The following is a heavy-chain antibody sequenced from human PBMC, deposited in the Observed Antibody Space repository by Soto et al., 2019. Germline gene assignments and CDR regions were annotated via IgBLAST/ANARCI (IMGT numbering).Heavy chain of an antibody. V-gene: IGHV3-11*01. CDR3: ARAMYSSKTDFEY. J-gene: IGHJ4*02. Sequence: QVQLVESGGGLVRPGGSLRLSCAASGFTLSDYYMTWIRQAPGKGLEWVSYISSSSGTISYADSVKGRFTISRDNAQNSLYLQMNSLRAEDMAVYYCARAMYSSKTDFEYWGQGILVTVSS. CDR1: GFTLSDYY. D-gene: IGHD6-13*01. CDR2: ISSSSGTI.